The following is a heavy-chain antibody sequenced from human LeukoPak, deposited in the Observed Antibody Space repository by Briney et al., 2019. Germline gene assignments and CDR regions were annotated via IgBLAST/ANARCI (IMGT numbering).Heavy chain of an antibody. D-gene: IGHD3-10*01. CDR1: GYSFTSYW. CDR3: ARQGYYGSGSYYTDAFDI. CDR2: IYPGDSDT. Sequence: GESLKIPCKGPGYSFTSYWIGWVRQMPGKGLEWMGIIYPGDSDTRYSPSFQGQVTISADKSISTAYLQWSSLKASDTAMYYCARQGYYGSGSYYTDAFDIWGQGTMVTVSS. V-gene: IGHV5-51*01. J-gene: IGHJ3*02.